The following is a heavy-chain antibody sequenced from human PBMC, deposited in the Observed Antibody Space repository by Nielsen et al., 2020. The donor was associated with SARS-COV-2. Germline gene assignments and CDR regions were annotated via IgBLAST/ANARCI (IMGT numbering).Heavy chain of an antibody. V-gene: IGHV3-21*01. CDR1: GFTFSSYA. Sequence: GESLKISCAASGFTFSSYAMNWVRQAPGKGLEWVSSISSSSSYIYYADSVKGRFTISRDNAKNSLYLQMNSLRAEDTAVYYCARVAKSGYCSSTSCFRGSIDYWGQGTLVTVSS. D-gene: IGHD2-2*01. J-gene: IGHJ4*02. CDR3: ARVAKSGYCSSTSCFRGSIDY. CDR2: ISSSSSYI.